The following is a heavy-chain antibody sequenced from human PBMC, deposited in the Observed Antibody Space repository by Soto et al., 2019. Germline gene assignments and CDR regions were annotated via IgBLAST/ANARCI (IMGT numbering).Heavy chain of an antibody. CDR2: ISSSSSYI. D-gene: IGHD6-19*01. J-gene: IGHJ4*02. V-gene: IGHV3-21*01. CDR1: GFTFSSYS. CDR3: AKQYSSGWDNDFDY. Sequence: VQLVESGGGLVKPGGSLRLSCAASGFTFSSYSMNWVRQAPGKGLEWVSSISSSSSYIYYADSVKGRFTISRDNAKNSLYLQMNSLRAEDTAVYYCAKQYSSGWDNDFDYWGQGTLVTVSS.